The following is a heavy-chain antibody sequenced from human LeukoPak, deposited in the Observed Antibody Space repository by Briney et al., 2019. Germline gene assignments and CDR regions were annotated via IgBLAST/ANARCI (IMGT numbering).Heavy chain of an antibody. D-gene: IGHD3-3*01. V-gene: IGHV3-11*04. CDR1: GFTFSDYY. CDR3: ARDPHDFWSGYFDY. J-gene: IGHJ4*02. Sequence: GGSLRLSCAPSGFTFSDYYMSWIRQAPGKGLEWVSYISSSGNTIYYADSVKGRFTISRDNAKNSLYLQMNSLRAEDTAVYYCARDPHDFWSGYFDYWGQGTLVTVSS. CDR2: ISSSGNTI.